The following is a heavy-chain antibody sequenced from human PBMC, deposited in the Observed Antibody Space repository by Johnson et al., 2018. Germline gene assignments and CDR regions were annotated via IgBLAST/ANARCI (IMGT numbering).Heavy chain of an antibody. V-gene: IGHV3-48*04. J-gene: IGHJ1*01. CDR3: AKAPVGWLGEGAEYFQH. Sequence: EVQLVESGGGVVQPGRSLRLSCAASGFTFSSYGMHWVRQAPGKGLEWVSYISSSGSTIYYADSVKGRFTISRDNAKNSLYLQMNSLRAEDTALYYCAKAPVGWLGEGAEYFQHWGQGTLVTVSS. CDR1: GFTFSSYG. CDR2: ISSSGSTI. D-gene: IGHD3-3*01.